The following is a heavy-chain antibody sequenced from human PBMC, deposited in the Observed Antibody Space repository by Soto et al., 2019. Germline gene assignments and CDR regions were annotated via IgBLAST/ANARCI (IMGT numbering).Heavy chain of an antibody. CDR1: GFTFINYA. D-gene: IGHD2-2*01. CDR3: ARKILGSTSRPNYWYFDL. Sequence: EVQLLESGGGFVQPGGSLRLSCAGSGFTFINYAMNWFRQAPGKGLEWVSSISGGGDAAFFPDSVRGRFTISRDNSKNTVTLQMNSLGVDDTAVYYCARKILGSTSRPNYWYFDLWGRGNLVTVSS. J-gene: IGHJ2*01. CDR2: ISGGGDAA. V-gene: IGHV3-23*01.